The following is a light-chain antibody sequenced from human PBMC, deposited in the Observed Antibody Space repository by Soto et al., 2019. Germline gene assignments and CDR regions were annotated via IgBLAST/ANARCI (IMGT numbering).Light chain of an antibody. CDR1: QGIRNY. CDR3: QKYISAPFT. J-gene: IGKJ3*01. V-gene: IGKV1-27*01. Sequence: DIQMTQSPSSLSASVGVRVTITCRASQGIRNYLAWYQLKPGKVPKLLIYGASTLQSGVPSRFSGSGSGTDFTLTISSLQPEDVATYYCQKYISAPFTFGPGTSVDIK. CDR2: GAS.